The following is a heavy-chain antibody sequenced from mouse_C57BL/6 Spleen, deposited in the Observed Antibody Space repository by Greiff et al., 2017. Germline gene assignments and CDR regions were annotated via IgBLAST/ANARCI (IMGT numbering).Heavy chain of an antibody. CDR3: ARVTTVVATSYFDY. CDR2: IYPGDGDP. V-gene: IGHV1-80*01. CDR1: GYAFSSYW. D-gene: IGHD1-1*01. J-gene: IGHJ2*01. Sequence: QVQLKQSGAELVKPGASVKISCKASGYAFSSYWMNWVKQRPGTGLEWIGQIYPGDGDPNYNGKFKGKATLTADKSSSTAYMQLSSLTSEDSAVYFCARVTTVVATSYFDYWGQGTTLTVSS.